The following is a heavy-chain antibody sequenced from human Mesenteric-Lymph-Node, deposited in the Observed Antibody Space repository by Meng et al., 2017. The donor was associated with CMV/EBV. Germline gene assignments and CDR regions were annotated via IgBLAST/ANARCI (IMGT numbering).Heavy chain of an antibody. Sequence: GSLRLSCTVSGDSFSNTYDYWSWIRQPPGKGLEWIGYTYYSGSTHYNPSLRSRVTMSVDTSKNQFSLKLSSVTATDTAVYYCAREPAAAVRGGRTFDYWGPGALVTVSS. D-gene: IGHD2-2*01. CDR3: AREPAAAVRGGRTFDY. CDR2: TYYSGST. J-gene: IGHJ4*01. CDR1: GDSFSNTYDY. V-gene: IGHV4-61*01.